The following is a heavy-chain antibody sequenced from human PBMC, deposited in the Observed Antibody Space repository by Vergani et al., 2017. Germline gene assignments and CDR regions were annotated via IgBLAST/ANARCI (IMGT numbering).Heavy chain of an antibody. CDR1: GGTFSSYA. Sequence: QVQLVQSGAEVKKPGSSVKVSCKASGGTFSSYAISWVRQAPGQGLEWMGGIIPIFGTANYAQKFQGRVTITADESTSTAYMELNSLRAEDTAVYYCTRGWYYDSIAYWAYWGQGTLVTVSS. CDR3: TRGWYYDSIAYWAY. V-gene: IGHV1-69*01. CDR2: IIPIFGTA. D-gene: IGHD3-22*01. J-gene: IGHJ4*02.